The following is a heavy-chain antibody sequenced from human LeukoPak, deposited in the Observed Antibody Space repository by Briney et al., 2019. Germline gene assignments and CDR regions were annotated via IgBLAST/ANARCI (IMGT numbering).Heavy chain of an antibody. CDR3: AKGLNYYDSSGYFVY. V-gene: IGHV3-23*01. J-gene: IGHJ4*02. D-gene: IGHD3-22*01. CDR1: GFTFSSCG. CDR2: ISGSDDGT. Sequence: GGSLRLSCAASGFTFSSCGMTWVRHAPGKGLEWVSFISGSDDGTYYADSVKGRFTISRDNSKNTLYLQMNSLRAEDTAVYYCAKGLNYYDSSGYFVYWGQGTLVTVSS.